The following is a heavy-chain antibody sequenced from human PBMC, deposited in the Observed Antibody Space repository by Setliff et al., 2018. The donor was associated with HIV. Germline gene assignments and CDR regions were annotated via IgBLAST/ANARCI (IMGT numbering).Heavy chain of an antibody. CDR3: ARDLGYCSSTSCYGSDYYMDV. D-gene: IGHD2-2*01. J-gene: IGHJ6*03. Sequence: ASVKVSCKASGYAFTSYGISWVRQAPGQGLEWVAWISPYNDNTNYAQKLQGRVTMTTDTSTSTAYMGLRSLRSDDTAVYYCARDLGYCSSTSCYGSDYYMDVWGKGTTVTVSS. CDR2: ISPYNDNT. CDR1: GYAFTSYG. V-gene: IGHV1-18*01.